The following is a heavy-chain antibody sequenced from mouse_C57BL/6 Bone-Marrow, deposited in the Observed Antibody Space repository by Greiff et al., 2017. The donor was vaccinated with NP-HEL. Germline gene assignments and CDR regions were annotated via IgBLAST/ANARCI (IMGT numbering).Heavy chain of an antibody. V-gene: IGHV1-69*01. CDR1: GYTFTSYW. D-gene: IGHD2-3*01. J-gene: IGHJ3*01. Sequence: VQLQQPGAELVMPGASVKLSCKASGYTFTSYWMHWVKQRPGQGLEWIGEIDPSDSYTNYNQKFKGKSTLTVDTSSSTAYMQLSSLTSEDSAVYYCAIYDRFAYWGQGTLVTVSA. CDR2: IDPSDSYT. CDR3: AIYDRFAY.